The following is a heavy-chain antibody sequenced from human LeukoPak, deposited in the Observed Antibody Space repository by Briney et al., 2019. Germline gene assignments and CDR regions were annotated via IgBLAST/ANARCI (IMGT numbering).Heavy chain of an antibody. V-gene: IGHV4-34*01. J-gene: IGHJ4*02. Sequence: KPSETLSLTCAVYGGSFSGYYWSWIRQPPRKGLEWIGEINHSGSTNYNPSLKSRVTISVDTSKNQFSLKLSSVTAADTAVYYCARGTNHYDYVWGSYRYTGGHDYWGQGTLVTVSS. CDR1: GGSFSGYY. CDR2: INHSGST. CDR3: ARGTNHYDYVWGSYRYTGGHDY. D-gene: IGHD3-16*02.